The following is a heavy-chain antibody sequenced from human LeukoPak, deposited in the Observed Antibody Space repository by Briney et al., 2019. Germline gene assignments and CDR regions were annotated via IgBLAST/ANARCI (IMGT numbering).Heavy chain of an antibody. CDR1: GYTFTSYG. J-gene: IGHJ5*02. D-gene: IGHD3-10*01. V-gene: IGHV1-18*04. CDR3: ARDKHGSGSYYKSPRWFDP. CDR2: ISAYNGNT. Sequence: ASVTVSCKASGYTFTSYGISWVRQAPGQGLEWMGWISAYNGNTNYAQKLQGRVTMTTDTSTSTAYMELRSLRSDDTAVYYCARDKHGSGSYYKSPRWFDPWGQGTLVTVSS.